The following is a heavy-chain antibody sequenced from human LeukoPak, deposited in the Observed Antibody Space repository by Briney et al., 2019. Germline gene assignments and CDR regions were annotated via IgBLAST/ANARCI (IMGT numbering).Heavy chain of an antibody. V-gene: IGHV3-53*01. D-gene: IGHD4-17*01. J-gene: IGHJ4*02. CDR3: AREMTAVTKGDY. CDR1: GFTVSSNY. Sequence: PGGSLRLSCAVSGFTVSSNYISWVRQAPGKGLEWVSVIYGGGGGSTYYADSVKGRFTISRDTSSNTLYLQMNSLRADDTAVYYCAREMTAVTKGDYWGQGTLVTVSS. CDR2: IYGGGGGST.